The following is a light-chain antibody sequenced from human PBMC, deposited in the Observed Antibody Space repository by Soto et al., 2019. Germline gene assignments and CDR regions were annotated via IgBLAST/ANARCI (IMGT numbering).Light chain of an antibody. V-gene: IGKV1-6*01. CDR1: QGIRND. Sequence: AIQMTQSPSSLSASVVDRVTITCRASQGIRNDLGWYQQKPGKAPKLLIYAASRLQSGVPSRFSGRKSGTQFTLTIDSLQPEDFATYYCQQVKTYPRTFGGGTKVDIK. CDR2: AAS. CDR3: QQVKTYPRT. J-gene: IGKJ4*01.